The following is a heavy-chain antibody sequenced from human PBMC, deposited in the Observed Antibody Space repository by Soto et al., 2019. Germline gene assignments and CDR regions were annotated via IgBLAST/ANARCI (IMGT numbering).Heavy chain of an antibody. CDR1: GGSIRNYY. CDR2: IYPSGRT. J-gene: IGHJ2*01. CDR3: ARDYDVNTALDYWYFDL. D-gene: IGHD5-18*01. Sequence: QVQLQESGPGLVRPSETLSLTCTVSGGSIRNYYWAWIRQSAGKGLEWIGRIYPSGRTHYNPSLTGRVTMSIDTSKNQCSLRLTSVTAADTATYYCARDYDVNTALDYWYFDLWGRGTLVTVSS. V-gene: IGHV4-4*07.